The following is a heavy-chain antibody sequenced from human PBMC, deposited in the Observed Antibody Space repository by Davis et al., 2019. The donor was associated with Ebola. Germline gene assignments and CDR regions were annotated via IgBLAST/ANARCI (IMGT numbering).Heavy chain of an antibody. Sequence: MPSETLSLTCAVYGGSFRGNYWSWIRQPPGKGLEWIGEINHSGSTKYNPSLKSRVTVSVDTSKNQFSLKLTSVTAADTAVYYCARGRVFGSAFDIWGQGTMVTVSS. D-gene: IGHD3-3*01. CDR1: GGSFRGNY. CDR3: ARGRVFGSAFDI. CDR2: INHSGST. V-gene: IGHV4-34*01. J-gene: IGHJ3*02.